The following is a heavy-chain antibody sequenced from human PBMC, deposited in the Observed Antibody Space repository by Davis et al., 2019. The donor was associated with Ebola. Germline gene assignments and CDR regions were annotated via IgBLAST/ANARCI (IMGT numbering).Heavy chain of an antibody. CDR2: IDGGDGST. CDR1: GFTFNFYV. CDR3: ARGSLRYFDWLHHFDY. J-gene: IGHJ4*02. Sequence: GGSLRLSCAGSGFTFNFYVMSWVRQAPGKGLEWVSAIDGGDGSTYYADSVKGRFTISRDNAKNSLYLQMNSLRAEDTAVYYCARGSLRYFDWLHHFDYWGQGTLVTVSS. V-gene: IGHV3-21*01. D-gene: IGHD3-9*01.